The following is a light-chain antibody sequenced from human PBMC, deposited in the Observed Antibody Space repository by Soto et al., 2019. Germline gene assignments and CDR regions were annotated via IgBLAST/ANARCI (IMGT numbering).Light chain of an antibody. J-gene: IGLJ1*01. CDR2: EVS. CDR1: SSDVGGYNY. CDR3: SSYTNINTRACV. Sequence: QSALTQPASMSGSPGQSITISCTGTSSDVGGYNYVSWYQRHPGKAPKLMIYEVSNRPSGVSNRFSGSKSGNTASLTISGLQAEDEAEYYCSSYTNINTRACVFGTGTKVTVL. V-gene: IGLV2-14*01.